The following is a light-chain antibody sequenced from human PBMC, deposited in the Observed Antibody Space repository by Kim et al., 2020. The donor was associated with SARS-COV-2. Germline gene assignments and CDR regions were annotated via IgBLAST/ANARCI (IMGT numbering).Light chain of an antibody. CDR3: QAWARGVV. J-gene: IGLJ2*01. Sequence: SYELTQPPSVSVSPGQTASITCSGDKLGDKYACWYQQKQGQSPVLVIYQDNKRPSGIPERFSGSNSGNTATLTIRGTQAMDEADYYCQAWARGVVFGGGT. CDR1: KLGDKY. CDR2: QDN. V-gene: IGLV3-1*01.